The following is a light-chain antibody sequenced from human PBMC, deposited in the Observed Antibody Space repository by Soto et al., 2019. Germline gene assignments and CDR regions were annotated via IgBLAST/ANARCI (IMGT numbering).Light chain of an antibody. V-gene: IGKV1-6*01. CDR2: KAS. CDR1: QDIRDD. CDR3: QQYDNWPPFT. J-gene: IGKJ3*01. Sequence: IQVTQAPSSLSASVGDRVTITCRASQDIRDDLGWYQQKPGKAPRLVIYKASTLVSGVPSRFSGSGSGTDFTLTISSLQSEDFAFYYCQQYDNWPPFTFGPGTKVDIK.